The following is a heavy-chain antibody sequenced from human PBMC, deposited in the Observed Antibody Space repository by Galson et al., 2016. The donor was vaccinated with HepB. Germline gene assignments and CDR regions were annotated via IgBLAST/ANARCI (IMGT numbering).Heavy chain of an antibody. CDR1: GFDFSYYA. CDR3: AKPLSRMWLGFDS. D-gene: IGHD2-21*01. Sequence: SLRLSCAASGFDFSYYAMAWVRQAPGKGLQWVATVSITGQTTYYADSVKGRFTITRDTSKNAVYLQMHRLTAEDTAIYYCAKPLSRMWLGFDSWGQGALVTVST. J-gene: IGHJ4*02. V-gene: IGHV3-23*01. CDR2: VSITGQTT.